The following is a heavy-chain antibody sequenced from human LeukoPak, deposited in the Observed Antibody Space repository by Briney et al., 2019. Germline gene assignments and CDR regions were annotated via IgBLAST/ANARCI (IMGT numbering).Heavy chain of an antibody. CDR1: GFTFSSYW. D-gene: IGHD3-10*01. CDR3: ARGGWFGELVRRFGDYYYYMDV. J-gene: IGHJ6*03. CDR2: INSDGSRT. Sequence: GGSLRLSCAASGFTFSSYWMHWVRQAPGRGRVWVSRINSDGSRTSYADSVKGRLTISRDNAKNTLYLQMNSLRAEDTAVYYCARGGWFGELVRRFGDYYYYMDVWGKGTTVTVSS. V-gene: IGHV3-74*01.